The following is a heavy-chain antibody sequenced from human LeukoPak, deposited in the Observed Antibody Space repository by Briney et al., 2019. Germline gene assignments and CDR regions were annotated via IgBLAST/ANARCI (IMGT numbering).Heavy chain of an antibody. J-gene: IGHJ3*02. D-gene: IGHD5-12*01. V-gene: IGHV5-51*01. CDR3: ASQGDSGYRYDAFDI. CDR1: GYSFTSYW. CDR2: IHPGDSDT. Sequence: GESLKISCKGSGYSFTSYWIGWVRQMPGKGLEWMGIIHPGDSDTRYSPSFQGQVTISADKSISTAYLQWSSLKASDTAMYYCASQGDSGYRYDAFDIWGQGTMVTVSS.